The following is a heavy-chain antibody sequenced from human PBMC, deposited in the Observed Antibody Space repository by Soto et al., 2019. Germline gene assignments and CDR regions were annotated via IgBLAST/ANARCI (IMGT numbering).Heavy chain of an antibody. CDR3: ARASGWSTGDRNAAFDI. CDR2: IYHSGST. Sequence: SETLSLTCAVSSGTISSSNWWSWVRKTPGKGLEWIGEIYHSGSTNYNPSLKSRVTISVDKSKNQFSLKLSSVTAADTAVYYCARASGWSTGDRNAAFDIWGQGTMVTVSS. J-gene: IGHJ3*02. D-gene: IGHD2-15*01. CDR1: SGTISSSNW. V-gene: IGHV4-4*02.